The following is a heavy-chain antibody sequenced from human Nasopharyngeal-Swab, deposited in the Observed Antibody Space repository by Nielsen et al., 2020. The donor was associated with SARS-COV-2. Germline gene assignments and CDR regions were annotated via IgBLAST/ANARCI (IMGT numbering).Heavy chain of an antibody. Sequence: WIRQPPGKGLEWIGEINHSGSTNYNPSLKSRVTISVDTSKNQFSLKLSSVTAADTAVYYCARGVATDAPARRNSHFDYWGQGTLVTVSS. D-gene: IGHD5-12*01. CDR2: INHSGST. CDR3: ARGVATDAPARRNSHFDY. V-gene: IGHV4-34*01. J-gene: IGHJ4*02.